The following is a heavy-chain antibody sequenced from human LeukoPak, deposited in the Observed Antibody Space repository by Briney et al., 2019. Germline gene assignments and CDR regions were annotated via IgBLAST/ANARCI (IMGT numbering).Heavy chain of an antibody. Sequence: PSETLSLTCAVYGGSFSGYYWSWIRQPPGKGLEWIGEINHSGSTNYNPSLKSRVTISVDTSKNQFSLKLSSVTAADTAVYHCGRSSSWSTHGFDYWGQGTLVTVSS. CDR3: GRSSSWSTHGFDY. D-gene: IGHD6-13*01. CDR2: INHSGST. J-gene: IGHJ4*02. V-gene: IGHV4-34*01. CDR1: GGSFSGYY.